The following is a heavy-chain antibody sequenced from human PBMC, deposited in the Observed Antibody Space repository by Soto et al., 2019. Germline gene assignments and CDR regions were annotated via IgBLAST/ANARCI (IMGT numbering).Heavy chain of an antibody. V-gene: IGHV3-64D*09. Sequence: GGSLRLSCSASGFTFSSYAMHWVRQAPGKGLEYVSAISSNGGSTYYADSVKGRFTISRDNSKNTLYLQMSSLRAEDTAVYYWVKGPTRFLGSSTSCPFDYWGQGTLVTVSS. CDR2: ISSNGGST. D-gene: IGHD2-2*01. J-gene: IGHJ4*02. CDR3: VKGPTRFLGSSTSCPFDY. CDR1: GFTFSSYA.